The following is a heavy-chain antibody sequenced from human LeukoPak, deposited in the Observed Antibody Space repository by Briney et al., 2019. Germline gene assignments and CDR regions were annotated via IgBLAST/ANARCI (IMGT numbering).Heavy chain of an antibody. J-gene: IGHJ2*01. V-gene: IGHV3-74*01. CDR1: GFTFSSYG. Sequence: GGSLRLSCAASGFTFSSYGMNWVRQAPGEGLVWVSRIDSDGRTTNYADSVKGRFTTSRDDAQNTLYLQMNSLRAEDTAVYYCARNIGWYFDLWGRGTLVTVSS. CDR3: ARNIGWYFDL. D-gene: IGHD2/OR15-2a*01. CDR2: IDSDGRTT.